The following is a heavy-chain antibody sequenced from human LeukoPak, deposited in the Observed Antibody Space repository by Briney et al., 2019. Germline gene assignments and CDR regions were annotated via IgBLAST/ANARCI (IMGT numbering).Heavy chain of an antibody. V-gene: IGHV3-74*03. CDR1: ESTFSKFW. Sequence: GGSLRLSCAASESTFSKFWMHWVRQAPGKGLVWVSGINRDGSTTTYADSAKGRFTVSRDNAKNTLYLQMNSLRAEDTAVYYCARGNYYGMDVWGQGTTVTVSS. CDR2: INRDGSTT. J-gene: IGHJ6*02. CDR3: ARGNYYGMDV. D-gene: IGHD2/OR15-2a*01.